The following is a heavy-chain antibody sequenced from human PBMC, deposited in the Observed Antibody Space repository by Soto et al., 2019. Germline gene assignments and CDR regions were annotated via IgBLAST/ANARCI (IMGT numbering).Heavy chain of an antibody. CDR3: ARLGPAFEDIAVAVRNGFASGFDP. D-gene: IGHD6-19*01. J-gene: IGHJ5*02. Sequence: QVQLVQSGAAVKKPGASVKVSCKASGYTFTSYGISWVRQAPGQGLEWMGWISAYTGNTNYAQKLQGRVTMTTDTSTSTAYMELRSLRSDDAAVYYCARLGPAFEDIAVAVRNGFASGFDPWGQGTLVTVSS. V-gene: IGHV1-18*01. CDR1: GYTFTSYG. CDR2: ISAYTGNT.